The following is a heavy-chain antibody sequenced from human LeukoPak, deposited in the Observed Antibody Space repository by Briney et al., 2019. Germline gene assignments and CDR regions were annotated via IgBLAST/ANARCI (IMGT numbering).Heavy chain of an antibody. CDR3: ARSLYSSSSRQGGY. Sequence: GGSLRLSCAASGFTFSSYAMSWVRQAPGKGLEWVSAISGSGGSTYYADSVKGRFTISRDNSKNTLYLQMNSLRAEDTAVYYCARSLYSSSSRQGGYWGQGTLVTVSS. V-gene: IGHV3-23*01. D-gene: IGHD6-13*01. CDR2: ISGSGGST. CDR1: GFTFSSYA. J-gene: IGHJ4*02.